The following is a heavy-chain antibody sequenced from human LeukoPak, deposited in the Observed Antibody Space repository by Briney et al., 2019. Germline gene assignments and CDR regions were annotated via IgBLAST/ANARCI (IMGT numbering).Heavy chain of an antibody. V-gene: IGHV3-7*01. CDR3: ASDYDSSGYYYEGY. J-gene: IGHJ4*02. CDR2: IKQDGSEK. D-gene: IGHD3-22*01. CDR1: GFTFSSYW. Sequence: GGSLRLSCAASGFTFSSYWMSWVRQAPGKGLEWVANIKQDGSEKYYMDSVKGRFTISRDNAKNSLYLQMNSLRAEDTAVYYCASDYDSSGYYYEGYWGQGTLVTVSS.